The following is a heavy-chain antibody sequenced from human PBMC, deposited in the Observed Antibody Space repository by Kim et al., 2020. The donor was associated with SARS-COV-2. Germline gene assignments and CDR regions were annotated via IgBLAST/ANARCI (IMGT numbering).Heavy chain of an antibody. CDR2: ISYDGSNK. V-gene: IGHV3-33*05. CDR1: GFTFSSYG. Sequence: GGSLRLSCAASGFTFSSYGMHWVRQAPGKGLEWVAVISYDGSNKYYADSVKGRFTISRDNSKNTLYLQMNSLRAEDTAVYYCARDRTADPLVLYYWGQGTLVTVSS. D-gene: IGHD3-10*01. CDR3: ARDRTADPLVLYY. J-gene: IGHJ4*02.